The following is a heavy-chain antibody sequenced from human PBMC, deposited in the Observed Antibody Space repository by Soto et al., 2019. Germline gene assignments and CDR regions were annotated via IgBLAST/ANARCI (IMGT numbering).Heavy chain of an antibody. V-gene: IGHV3-23*01. CDR2: ISGSSTST. Sequence: EVQLSGSGGGLVQPGGSLRLSCAASGFTFSSYAMSCVRQAPGKGLEGVSAISGSSTSTYYADSVKGRFTISRDNSKNTLYLQMNSLRAEDTAVYYCAKDPSSGFAMENYFDYWGQGTLVTVSS. CDR1: GFTFSSYA. J-gene: IGHJ4*02. D-gene: IGHD3-10*01. CDR3: AKDPSSGFAMENYFDY.